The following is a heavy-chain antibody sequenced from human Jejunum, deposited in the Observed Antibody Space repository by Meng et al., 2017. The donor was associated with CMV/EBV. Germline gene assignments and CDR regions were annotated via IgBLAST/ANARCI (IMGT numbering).Heavy chain of an antibody. D-gene: IGHD6-19*01. CDR3: ARASNSAGWYGFDY. J-gene: IGHJ4*02. Sequence: QVQLQESGPGPVKPSETLSRTCTVSGDSITGYYYNWIRQPAGKGLEWIGRVYTSGSTNYSPSLKSRVTMSVDTSMKQLSLKLTSVTAADTAVYYCARASNSAGWYGFDYWGQGTLVTVSS. CDR2: VYTSGST. V-gene: IGHV4-4*07. CDR1: GDSITGYY.